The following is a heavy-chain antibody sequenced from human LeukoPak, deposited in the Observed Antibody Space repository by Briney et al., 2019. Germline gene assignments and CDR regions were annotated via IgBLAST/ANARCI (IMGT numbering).Heavy chain of an antibody. CDR2: IYYSGST. CDR1: GGSISGSSYY. V-gene: IGHV4-39*01. CDR3: ARLSIAALSSPDY. D-gene: IGHD6-6*01. Sequence: SETLSLTCTVSGGSISGSSYYWGWIRQPPGKGLEWIGSIYYSGSTYYNPSLKSRVTISVDTSKNQFPLKLNSVTATDTAVYSCARLSIAALSSPDYWGQGTLVTVSS. J-gene: IGHJ4*02.